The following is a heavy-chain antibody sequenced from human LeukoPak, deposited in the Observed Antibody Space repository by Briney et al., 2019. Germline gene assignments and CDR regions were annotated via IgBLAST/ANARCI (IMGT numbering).Heavy chain of an antibody. Sequence: PGGSLRLSCVVSGFTFSIYSMNWVRQAPGKGLEWVSSISSNSTYIYYADSVKGRFTISRDNAKNSLYLQMNSLRAEDTAIYYCDMITFGGAPSGYWGQGTLVTVSS. V-gene: IGHV3-21*01. J-gene: IGHJ4*02. D-gene: IGHD3-16*01. CDR2: ISSNSTYI. CDR1: GFTFSIYS. CDR3: DMITFGGAPSGY.